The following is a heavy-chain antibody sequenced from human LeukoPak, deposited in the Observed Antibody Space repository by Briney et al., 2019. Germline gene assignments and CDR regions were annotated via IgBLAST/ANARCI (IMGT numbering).Heavy chain of an antibody. D-gene: IGHD3-22*01. Sequence: PGGSLRLSCAASGFTFSTYAMSWVRQAPGEGLEWVSAISGSGGSTYYADSVKGRFTISRDNSKNTLYLQMNSLRAEDTAVYYCAKILDSSGYYYINWFDPWGQGTLVTVSS. J-gene: IGHJ5*02. V-gene: IGHV3-23*01. CDR2: ISGSGGST. CDR1: GFTFSTYA. CDR3: AKILDSSGYYYINWFDP.